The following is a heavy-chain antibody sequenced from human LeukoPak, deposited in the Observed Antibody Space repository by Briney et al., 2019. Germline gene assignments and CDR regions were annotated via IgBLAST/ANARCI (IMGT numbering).Heavy chain of an antibody. V-gene: IGHV4-34*01. CDR2: IYYSGST. CDR3: ARARNDYVWGSYVGDYFDC. CDR1: GGSFSGYY. Sequence: SETLSLTCAVYGGSFSGYYWSWIRQPPGKGLEWIGSIYYSGSTYYNPSLKSRITISVDTSKNQFSLKLSSVTAADTAVYYCARARNDYVWGSYVGDYFDCWGQGTLVTVSS. J-gene: IGHJ4*02. D-gene: IGHD3-16*01.